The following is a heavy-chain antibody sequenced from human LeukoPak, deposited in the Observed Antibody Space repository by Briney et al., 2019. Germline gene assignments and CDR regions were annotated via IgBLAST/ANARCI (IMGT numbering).Heavy chain of an antibody. J-gene: IGHJ5*02. CDR3: ARVAKNWATVTNNWFDP. D-gene: IGHD4-17*01. V-gene: IGHV3-48*03. CDR1: GFTFSSYE. Sequence: GGSLRLSCAASGFTFSSYEMNWVRQAPGKGLEWVSYISSSGSTIYYADSVEGRFTISRDNAKNSLYLQMNSLRAEDTAVYYCARVAKNWATVTNNWFDPWGQGTLVTVSS. CDR2: ISSSGSTI.